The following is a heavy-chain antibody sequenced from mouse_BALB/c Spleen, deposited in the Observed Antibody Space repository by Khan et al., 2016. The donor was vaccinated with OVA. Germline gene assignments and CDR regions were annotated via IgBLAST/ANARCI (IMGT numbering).Heavy chain of an antibody. V-gene: IGHV9-3-1*01. Sequence: QIQLVQSGPEVKKPGETVKISCKASGYSFTNYGMNWVRQAPGKGLKWMGWINTYTGAPTYADDFKGRFAFSLETSASTAYLQINNLKKEDTATYYCARGDYWWFDVWGAGTTVTVSS. J-gene: IGHJ1*01. CDR3: ARGDYWWFDV. CDR1: GYSFTNYG. D-gene: IGHD2-13*01. CDR2: INTYTGAP.